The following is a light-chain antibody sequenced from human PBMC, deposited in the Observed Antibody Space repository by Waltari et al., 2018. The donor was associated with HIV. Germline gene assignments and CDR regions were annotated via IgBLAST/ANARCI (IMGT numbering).Light chain of an antibody. CDR1: QAISSY. CDR2: AAS. CDR3: QQLSSYPLT. J-gene: IGKJ4*01. Sequence: DIQLIQSPSSLSASLGDRVTITCRASQAISSYLAWYQQEPGKVPKLLIYAASTLQSGVPSRCSGSGSGTEFTLTISSLQPEDFATYYCQQLSSYPLTFGGGTKVEIK. V-gene: IGKV1-9*01.